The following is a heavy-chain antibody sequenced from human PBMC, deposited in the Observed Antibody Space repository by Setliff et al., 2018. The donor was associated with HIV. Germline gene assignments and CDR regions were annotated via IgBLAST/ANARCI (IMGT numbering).Heavy chain of an antibody. CDR3: ARVGDYNFWSGYKYNYYYGMDV. J-gene: IGHJ6*02. CDR1: GFTFSSYS. Sequence: GGSLRLSCAASGFTFSSYSMSWVRQAPGKGLEWVGRIKSKTDGGTTDYAAPVKGRFTISRDNSKNTLYLQMNSLRAEDTAVYYCARVGDYNFWSGYKYNYYYGMDVWGQGTTVTVSS. D-gene: IGHD3-3*01. V-gene: IGHV3-15*01. CDR2: IKSKTDGGTT.